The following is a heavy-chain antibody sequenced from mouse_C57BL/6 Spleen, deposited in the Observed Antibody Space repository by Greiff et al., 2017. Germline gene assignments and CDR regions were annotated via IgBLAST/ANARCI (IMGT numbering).Heavy chain of an antibody. CDR3: AREGNGNYEGFAY. V-gene: IGHV1-61*01. J-gene: IGHJ3*01. CDR1: GYTFTSYW. D-gene: IGHD2-1*01. CDR2: IYPSDSET. Sequence: VQLQQPGAELVRPGSSVKLSCKASGYTFTSYWMDWVKQRPGQGLEWIGNIYPSDSETHYNQKFKDKATLTVDKSSSTAYMQLSSLTSEDSAVYYCAREGNGNYEGFAYWGQGTLVTVSA.